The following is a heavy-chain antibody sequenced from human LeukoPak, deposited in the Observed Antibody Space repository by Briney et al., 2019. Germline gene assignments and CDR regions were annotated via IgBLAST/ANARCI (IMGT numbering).Heavy chain of an antibody. CDR3: ASYDSSGYYY. D-gene: IGHD3-22*01. CDR1: GGTFSSYA. V-gene: IGHV1-69*13. CDR2: IIPIFGTA. J-gene: IGHJ4*02. Sequence: ASVKVSCKASGGTFSSYAISWVRQAPGQGLEWMGGIIPIFGTANYAQKFQGRVTITADESTSTAYMELSSLRSEDTAVCYCASYDSSGYYYWGQGTLVTVSS.